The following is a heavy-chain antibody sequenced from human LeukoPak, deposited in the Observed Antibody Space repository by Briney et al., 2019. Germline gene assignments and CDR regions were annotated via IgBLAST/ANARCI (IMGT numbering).Heavy chain of an antibody. Sequence: SETLSLTCTVSGGSITSFYSSWIRQPAGEGLEWIGRIYTSGSTNYNPSLKSRVTMSVDTSKNQFSLKLSSVTAADTAVYYCARVLFVDSNWFDPWGQGTLVTVSS. J-gene: IGHJ5*02. CDR2: IYTSGST. CDR1: GGSITSFY. D-gene: IGHD3/OR15-3a*01. CDR3: ARVLFVDSNWFDP. V-gene: IGHV4-4*07.